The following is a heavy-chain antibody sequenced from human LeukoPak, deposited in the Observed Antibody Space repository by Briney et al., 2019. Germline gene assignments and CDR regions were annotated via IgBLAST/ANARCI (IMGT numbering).Heavy chain of an antibody. CDR3: ARDYTYSTGGTYYDRFDY. Sequence: GGSLRLSCAASGFTFSTYWMTWVRQAPGKGLERVANINQDGNKNYYLDSVKGRFTISRDNAKNSLYLQMNSLRAKDTAVYCCARDYTYSTGGTYYDRFDYWGQGTLVTVSS. V-gene: IGHV3-7*01. CDR1: GFTFSTYW. CDR2: INQDGNKN. J-gene: IGHJ4*02. D-gene: IGHD2-15*01.